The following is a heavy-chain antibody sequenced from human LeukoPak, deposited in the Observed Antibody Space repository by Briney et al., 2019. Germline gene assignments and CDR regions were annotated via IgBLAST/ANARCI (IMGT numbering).Heavy chain of an antibody. V-gene: IGHV4-59*01. J-gene: IGHJ4*02. CDR1: GGSISSYY. D-gene: IGHD3-22*01. CDR2: IYDTANT. CDR3: ARATPWLLPGY. Sequence: SETLSLTCTVSGGSISSYYWSWVRQPPGKGLEWIGHIYDTANTNYNPSLESRVTISVDTSKNQFSLRLTSVTAADTAVYFCARATPWLLPGYWGQGTLVTVSS.